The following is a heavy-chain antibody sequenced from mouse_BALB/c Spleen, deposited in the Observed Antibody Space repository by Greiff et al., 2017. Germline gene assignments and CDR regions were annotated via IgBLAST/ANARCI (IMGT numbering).Heavy chain of an antibody. CDR2: ISNGGGST. Sequence: EVQVVESGGGLVQPGGSLKLSCAASGFTFSSYTMSWVRQTPEKRLEWVAYISNGGGSTYYPDTVKGRFTISRDNAKNTLYLQMRSLKSEDTAMYYCARHVYGNFLYFDYWGQGTTLTVSS. J-gene: IGHJ2*01. V-gene: IGHV5-12-2*01. CDR3: ARHVYGNFLYFDY. D-gene: IGHD2-1*01. CDR1: GFTFSSYT.